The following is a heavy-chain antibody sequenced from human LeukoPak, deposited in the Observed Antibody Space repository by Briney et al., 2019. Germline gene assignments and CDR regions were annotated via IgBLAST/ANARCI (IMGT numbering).Heavy chain of an antibody. J-gene: IGHJ5*02. CDR1: GYSISSGYY. Sequence: KPSETLSLTCTVSGYSISSGYYWGWIRQPPGKGLEWIGSIYHSGSTYYNPSLKGRVTISVDTSKNQFSLKLSSVTAADTAVYYCAILAEYCNSGSCYLGWFDPWGQGTLVTVSS. V-gene: IGHV4-38-2*02. D-gene: IGHD2-15*01. CDR3: AILAEYCNSGSCYLGWFDP. CDR2: IYHSGST.